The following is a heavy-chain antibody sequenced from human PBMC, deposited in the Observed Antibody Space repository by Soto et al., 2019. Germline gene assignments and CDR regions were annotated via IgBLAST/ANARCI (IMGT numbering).Heavy chain of an antibody. J-gene: IGHJ6*02. Sequence: QLQLQESGPGLVKPSETLSLTCTVSGGSISSSSYYWGWIRQPPGKGLEWIGSIYYSGSTYYNPSLKSRVTISVDTSKNQFSLKLSSVTAADTAVYYCARRTPPYRSSYYYGMDVWGQGTTVTDSS. CDR2: IYYSGST. CDR1: GGSISSSSYY. CDR3: ARRTPPYRSSYYYGMDV. V-gene: IGHV4-39*01. D-gene: IGHD4-4*01.